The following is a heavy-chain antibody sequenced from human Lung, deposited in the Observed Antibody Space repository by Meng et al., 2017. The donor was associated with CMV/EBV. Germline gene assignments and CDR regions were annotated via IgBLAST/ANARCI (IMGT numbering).Heavy chain of an antibody. CDR2: INPSGGST. CDR1: GYTFTSYY. CDR3: ARDNEDPEGYQLLYKRESWFAP. J-gene: IGHJ5*02. Sequence: ASVKVSCKASGYTFTSYYMHWVRQAPGQGLEWMGIINPSGGSTSYAQKFQGRVTMTRDTSTSTVYMELSSLRSEDTAVYYCARDNEDPEGYQLLYKRESWFAPWGQGTLVTVSS. V-gene: IGHV1-46*01. D-gene: IGHD2-2*02.